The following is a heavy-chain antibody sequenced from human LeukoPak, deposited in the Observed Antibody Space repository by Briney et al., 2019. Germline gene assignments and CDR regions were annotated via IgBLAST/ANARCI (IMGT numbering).Heavy chain of an antibody. CDR2: IKQDGSEK. Sequence: GGSLRLSCAASGFTFSSYWMTWVRQAPGKGLEWVADIKQDGSEKYYVDSVKGRFTISRDNAKNSLYLQMNSLRAEDTAVYYCAREGRQYSIDYWGLGTLVTVSS. J-gene: IGHJ4*02. D-gene: IGHD6-6*01. V-gene: IGHV3-7*01. CDR3: AREGRQYSIDY. CDR1: GFTFSSYW.